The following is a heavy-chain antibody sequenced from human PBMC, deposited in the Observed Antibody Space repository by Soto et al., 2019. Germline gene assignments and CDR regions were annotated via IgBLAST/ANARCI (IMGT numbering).Heavy chain of an antibody. CDR2: IWYDGSNK. J-gene: IGHJ3*02. D-gene: IGHD4-17*01. Sequence: QVQLVESGGGVVQPGRSLRLSCAASGFTFSSYGMHWVRQAPGKGLEWVAVIWYDGSNKYYADSVKGRFTISRDNSKNTLYLQMNSLRAEDTAVYYCARDRVVYGGRRAFDIWGQGTMVIVSS. CDR1: GFTFSSYG. V-gene: IGHV3-33*01. CDR3: ARDRVVYGGRRAFDI.